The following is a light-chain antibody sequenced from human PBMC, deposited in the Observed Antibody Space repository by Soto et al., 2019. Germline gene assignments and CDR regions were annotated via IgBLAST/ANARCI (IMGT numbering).Light chain of an antibody. J-gene: IGKJ1*01. CDR1: QSVDSSF. V-gene: IGKV3-20*01. CDR2: GAS. Sequence: EIVLTQSPGFLXXXXXXRATLSCRASQSVDSSFFAWYQQKPGQAPRLLIYGASKRATGIPDRFSGSGSGTDFTLTISRLEPEDFAVYYCQQYVSSVTFGQGTKVEIK. CDR3: QQYVSSVT.